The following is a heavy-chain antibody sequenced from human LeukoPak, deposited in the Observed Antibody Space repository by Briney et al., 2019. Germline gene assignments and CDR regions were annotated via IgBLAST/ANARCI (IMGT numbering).Heavy chain of an antibody. CDR1: GGSFSGYY. CDR3: ARQGSTSHYGMDV. CDR2: INHSGST. V-gene: IGHV4-34*01. Sequence: SETLSLTCAVYGGSFSGYYWSWIRQPPGKGLEWIGEINHSGSTNYNPSLKSRVTISVDTSKNQFSLKLSSVTAADTAVYYCARQGSTSHYGMDVWGQGTTVTVSS. J-gene: IGHJ6*02. D-gene: IGHD2-2*01.